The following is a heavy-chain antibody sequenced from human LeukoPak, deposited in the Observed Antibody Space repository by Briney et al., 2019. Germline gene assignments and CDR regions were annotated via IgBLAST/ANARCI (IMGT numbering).Heavy chain of an antibody. CDR3: ARGAYNWNYFWFDP. CDR2: TYYRSKWYN. V-gene: IGHV6-1*01. D-gene: IGHD1-7*01. CDR1: GDSVSSNSAA. Sequence: SQTLSLTCAISGDSVSSNSAAWNWIRQSPSRGLEWLGRTYYRSKWYNDYAVSVKSRITINPDTSKNQFSLQLNSVTPEDTAVYYCARGAYNWNYFWFDPWGQGPRVTVSS. J-gene: IGHJ5*02.